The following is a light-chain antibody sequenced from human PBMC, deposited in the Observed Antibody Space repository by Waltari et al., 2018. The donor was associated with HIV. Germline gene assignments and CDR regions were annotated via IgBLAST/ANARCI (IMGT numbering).Light chain of an antibody. J-gene: IGKJ2*01. Sequence: DIQLTQSPSFLSASVGDRVTITCRASQGLGSYLAWYQQKPGKAPKLLIYAASTLQSGVPSRFSGSGSGTEFTLTISSLQPEDFATYYCQQLNSYPRYTFGQGTKLEIK. V-gene: IGKV1-9*01. CDR2: AAS. CDR3: QQLNSYPRYT. CDR1: QGLGSY.